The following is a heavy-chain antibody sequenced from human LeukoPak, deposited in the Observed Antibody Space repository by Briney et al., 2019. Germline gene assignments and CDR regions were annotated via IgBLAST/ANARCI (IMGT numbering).Heavy chain of an antibody. CDR2: ISSSSSYT. CDR1: GFTFSDYY. J-gene: IGHJ5*02. CDR3: ARVASGYYDSSGRLFDP. D-gene: IGHD3-22*01. Sequence: GGSLRLSCAASGFTFSDYYMSWIRQAPGKGLEWVSYISSSSSYTNYADSVKGRFTISRDNVKNSLYLQMNSLRAEDTAVYYCARVASGYYDSSGRLFDPWGQGALVTVSS. V-gene: IGHV3-11*06.